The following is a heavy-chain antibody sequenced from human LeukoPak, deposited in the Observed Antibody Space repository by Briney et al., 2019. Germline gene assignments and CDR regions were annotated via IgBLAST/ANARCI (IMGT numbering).Heavy chain of an antibody. D-gene: IGHD3-10*01. J-gene: IGHJ6*03. CDR3: ARDEMVRGVYHYYYYMDV. CDR2: INHSGST. Sequence: SETLSHTCAVYGGSFSGYYWSWIRQPPRKGLEWIGEINHSGSTNYNPSLKSRVTISVDTSKNQFSLKLSSVTAADTAVYYCARDEMVRGVYHYYYYMDVWGKGTTVTISS. CDR1: GGSFSGYY. V-gene: IGHV4-34*01.